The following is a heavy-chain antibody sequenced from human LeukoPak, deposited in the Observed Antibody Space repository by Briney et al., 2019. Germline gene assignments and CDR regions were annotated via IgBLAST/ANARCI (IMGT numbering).Heavy chain of an antibody. V-gene: IGHV3-7*01. CDR2: IKPDGSAE. J-gene: IGHJ4*02. CDR1: GFTFSSNW. Sequence: GGSLRLSCGTSGFTFSSNWMSWVRHAPGRGLDWVANIKPDGSAEYYAASVKGRFIVSRDNAKNSLYLQMNSLRVEDTAVYYCARANNSSWHNWGQGTLVTVSS. D-gene: IGHD6-19*01. CDR3: ARANNSSWHN.